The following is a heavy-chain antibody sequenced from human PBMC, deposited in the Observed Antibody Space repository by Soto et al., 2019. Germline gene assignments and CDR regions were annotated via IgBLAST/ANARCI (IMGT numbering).Heavy chain of an antibody. CDR3: ARAPAASRYYYYGMDV. CDR2: INPSSGGT. Sequence: ASVKVSCKACGYTFTGYYMHWVRQAPGQGLEWMGWINPSSGGTNYAQKFQGWVTMTRDTSISTAYMELSRLRSDDTAVYYCARAPAASRYYYYGMDVWGQGTTVTV. V-gene: IGHV1-2*04. J-gene: IGHJ6*02. D-gene: IGHD2-2*01. CDR1: GYTFTGYY.